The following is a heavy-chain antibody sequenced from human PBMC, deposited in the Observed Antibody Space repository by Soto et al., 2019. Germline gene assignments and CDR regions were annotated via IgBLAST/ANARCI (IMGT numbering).Heavy chain of an antibody. Sequence: QLQLQESGSGLVKPSQTLSLTCAVSGGSISSGCYSWSWTRQPPGKGLEWIGYIYHSGSTYYNPSLLSRVTISVDRSELQCSLKLRSVTAADTAVYYCARVPDVWGQGTTVTVSS. J-gene: IGHJ6*02. CDR1: GGSISSGCYS. CDR3: ARVPDV. V-gene: IGHV4-30-2*01. CDR2: IYHSGST.